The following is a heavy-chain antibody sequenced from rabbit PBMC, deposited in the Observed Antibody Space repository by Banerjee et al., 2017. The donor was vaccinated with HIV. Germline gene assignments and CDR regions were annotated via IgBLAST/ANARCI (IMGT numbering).Heavy chain of an antibody. CDR2: IGVGGGSA. CDR1: GFSSSSGYY. V-gene: IGHV1S40*01. Sequence: QSLEESGGDLVKPGASLTLTCKASGFSSSSGYYMSWVRQAPGKGLEWIACIGVGGGSAYYATWAKGRFTISKTSSTTVTLQMTSLTAADTATYFCARDPTMTIGSFNLWGQGTLVTVS. D-gene: IGHD2-1*01. J-gene: IGHJ4*01. CDR3: ARDPTMTIGSFNL.